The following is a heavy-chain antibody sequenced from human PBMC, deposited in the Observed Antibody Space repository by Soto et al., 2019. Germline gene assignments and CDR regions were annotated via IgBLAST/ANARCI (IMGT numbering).Heavy chain of an antibody. CDR3: ARETHFIEY. CDR2: ISSTGTSM. Sequence: VQLVESGGDLVQPGGSLRLSCAASGFTFSSYEMNWVRQAPGKGLEWVSYISSTGTSMDYADSVKGRFTISRDNAKNSLFLQLNSLRDEDTAVYYCARETHFIEYWGKGTLVSVSA. V-gene: IGHV3-48*03. J-gene: IGHJ4*02. CDR1: GFTFSSYE.